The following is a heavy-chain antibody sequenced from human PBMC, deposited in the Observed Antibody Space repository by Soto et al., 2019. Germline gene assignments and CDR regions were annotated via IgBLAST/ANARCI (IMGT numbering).Heavy chain of an antibody. J-gene: IGHJ6*02. Sequence: GSGPTLVNPTQTLTLTCTFSGVSLNSNGMCVNWIRQPPGNALEWLALIDWDDDKYYSTSLKTRLTISRDTSKNQVVLTMTNMDPVDTATYYCARTSALPLGYPHGMDVWGQGTTVTVSS. CDR2: IDWDDDK. CDR3: ARTSALPLGYPHGMDV. CDR1: GVSLNSNGMC. V-gene: IGHV2-70*13. D-gene: IGHD7-27*01.